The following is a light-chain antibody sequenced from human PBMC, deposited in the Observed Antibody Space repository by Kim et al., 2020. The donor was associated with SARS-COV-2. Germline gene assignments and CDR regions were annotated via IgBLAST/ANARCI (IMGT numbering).Light chain of an antibody. CDR2: DVS. CDR1: SSDVGGYNY. J-gene: IGLJ1*01. CDR3: SSYTSSSTLDV. V-gene: IGLV2-14*03. Sequence: QSITISCTGTSSDVGGYNYVSWYQQHPGKAPKLMIYDVSNRPSGVSNRFSGSKSGNTASLTISGLRAEDEADYYCSSYTSSSTLDVFGTGTKVTVL.